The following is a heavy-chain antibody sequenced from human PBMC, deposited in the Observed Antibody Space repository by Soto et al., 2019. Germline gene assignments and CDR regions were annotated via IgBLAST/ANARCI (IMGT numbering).Heavy chain of an antibody. CDR2: VVVGSGIT. V-gene: IGHV1-58*01. CDR1: GFTFTNSA. J-gene: IGHJ4*01. CDR3: AADLYDSSDVKDLGVY. Sequence: ASVKVSCKASGFTFTNSAVQWVRQARGQRLEWIGWVVVGSGITNYTQKFQERVTITRDMSTSTAYMELSSLRSEDTAVYYCAADLYDSSDVKDLGVYWG. D-gene: IGHD3-22*01.